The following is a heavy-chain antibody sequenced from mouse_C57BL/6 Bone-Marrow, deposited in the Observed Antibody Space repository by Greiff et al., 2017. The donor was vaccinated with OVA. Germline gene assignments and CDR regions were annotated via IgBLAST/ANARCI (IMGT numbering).Heavy chain of an antibody. J-gene: IGHJ3*01. V-gene: IGHV5-4*01. Sequence: EVKVVESGGGLVKPGGSLKLSCAASGFTFSSYAMSWVRQTPEKRLEWVATISDGGSYTYYPDNVKGRFTISRDNAKNNLYLQMSHLKSEDTAMYYCARDRAYYYGSKAFAYWGQGTLVTVSA. D-gene: IGHD1-1*01. CDR2: ISDGGSYT. CDR3: ARDRAYYYGSKAFAY. CDR1: GFTFSSYA.